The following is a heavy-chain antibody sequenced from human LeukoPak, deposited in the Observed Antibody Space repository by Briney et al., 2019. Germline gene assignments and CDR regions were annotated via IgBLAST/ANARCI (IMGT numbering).Heavy chain of an antibody. CDR3: ARNPSAWAPLGETQSAPHCFDS. V-gene: IGHV4-38-2*01. Sequence: SETLSLTCGVSGNFLRRGYYWAWIRQPPGKGLEWIGSIYNTGSTYYNPSLKSRVTMSIDTSKNQFSLKLSSVTAADTTVDYCARNPSAWAPLGETQSAPHCFDSWGQGTLVTVSS. J-gene: IGHJ4*02. CDR1: GNFLRRGYY. CDR2: IYNTGST. D-gene: IGHD6-19*01.